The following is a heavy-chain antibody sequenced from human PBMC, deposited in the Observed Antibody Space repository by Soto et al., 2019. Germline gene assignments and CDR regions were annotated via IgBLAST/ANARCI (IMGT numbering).Heavy chain of an antibody. J-gene: IGHJ4*02. CDR2: ITPGGGIT. CDR3: AKVLSELVPRYFDT. CDR1: GYTFTTYD. D-gene: IGHD6-13*01. Sequence: QVQLVQSGAEVKKPGASVRVSCKASGYTFTTYDIHWVRQAPGLGLEWMGIITPGGGITSYAQKFKGKITMTRDTATSTVYMELSSLRSADTAIYYCAKVLSELVPRYFDTWGQGTLVTVSS. V-gene: IGHV1-46*01.